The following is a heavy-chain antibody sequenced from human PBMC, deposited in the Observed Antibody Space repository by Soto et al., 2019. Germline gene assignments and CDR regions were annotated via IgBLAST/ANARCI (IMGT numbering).Heavy chain of an antibody. V-gene: IGHV3-7*01. CDR3: VAWGTSTSNP. CDR2: TKPDGSEK. CDR1: GFTFNTHR. Sequence: GGSLRLSCAASGFTFNTHRMSWVRQAPGKGLEWVAHTKPDGSEKYYVDSARGRFTISRDNARNSLYPQMNSLRADDTSLYYCVAWGTSTSNPWGQGTLVTVSS. D-gene: IGHD1-1*01. J-gene: IGHJ5*02.